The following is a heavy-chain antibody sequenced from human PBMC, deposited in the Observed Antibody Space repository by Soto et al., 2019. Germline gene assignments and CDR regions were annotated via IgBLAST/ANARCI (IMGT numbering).Heavy chain of an antibody. CDR2: IIPIFGTT. CDR1: GGTFGSDA. CDR3: ARDRTDSGYYTNWLDP. Sequence: SVKVSCKASGGTFGSDAITWVRQAPGQGLEWVGRIIPIFGTTNYAQNLQGRVTISADKSTLTSYMELHSLTSDDTALYYCARDRTDSGYYTNWLDPWGQGTKVTVYS. D-gene: IGHD3-22*01. V-gene: IGHV1-69*06. J-gene: IGHJ5*02.